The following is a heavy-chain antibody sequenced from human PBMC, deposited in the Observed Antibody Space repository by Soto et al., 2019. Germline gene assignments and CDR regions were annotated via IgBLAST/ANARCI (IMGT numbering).Heavy chain of an antibody. CDR1: GGSISSYY. V-gene: IGHV4-59*12. CDR3: AREFGGEWLLFGYFDY. Sequence: SETLSLTCTVSGGSISSYYWSWIRRPPGKGLEWIGYIYYSGSTNYNPALKSRVTISVDTSKNQFSLKLSSVTAADTAVYYCAREFGGEWLLFGYFDYWGQGTLVTVSS. CDR2: IYYSGST. D-gene: IGHD3-3*01. J-gene: IGHJ4*02.